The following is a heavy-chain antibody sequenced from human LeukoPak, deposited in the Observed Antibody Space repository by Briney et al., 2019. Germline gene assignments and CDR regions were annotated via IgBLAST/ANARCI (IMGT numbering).Heavy chain of an antibody. CDR2: IYYSGST. Sequence: SETLSLTCAVYGGSFSGYYWGWIRQPPGKGLEWIGSIYYSGSTYYNPSLKSRVTISVDTSKNQFSLKLSSVTAADTAVYYCARHGARGESRDQLRFLEWLFRDAFDIWGQGTMVTVSS. D-gene: IGHD3-3*01. J-gene: IGHJ3*02. V-gene: IGHV4-39*01. CDR1: GGSFSGYY. CDR3: ARHGARGESRDQLRFLEWLFRDAFDI.